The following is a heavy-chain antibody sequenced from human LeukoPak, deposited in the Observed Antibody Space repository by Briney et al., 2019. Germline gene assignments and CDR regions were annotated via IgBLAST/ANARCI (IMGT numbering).Heavy chain of an antibody. Sequence: SETLSLTCAVYGGSFSGYYWSWIRQPPGKGLEWIGEINHSGSTNYNPSLKSRVTISVDTSKNQFSLKLSSVTAADTAVYYCATLTHSSGWTPDYWGQGTLVTVSS. J-gene: IGHJ4*02. V-gene: IGHV4-34*01. D-gene: IGHD6-19*01. CDR3: ATLTHSSGWTPDY. CDR2: INHSGST. CDR1: GGSFSGYY.